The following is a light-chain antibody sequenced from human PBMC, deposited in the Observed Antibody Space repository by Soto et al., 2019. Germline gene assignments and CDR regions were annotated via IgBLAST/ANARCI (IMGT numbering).Light chain of an antibody. CDR3: QQYSASPRT. CDR2: SAS. J-gene: IGKJ3*01. V-gene: IGKV3-20*01. CDR1: RTVDGNY. Sequence: EVVLTQSPGTLSLSPGERATLSCRASRTVDGNYLAWYHQKPGQAPRLLTHSASTRAPGIPDRFSASGAGTDFTLTISRLEPEDSAVYYCQQYSASPRTFGPGTKVDIK.